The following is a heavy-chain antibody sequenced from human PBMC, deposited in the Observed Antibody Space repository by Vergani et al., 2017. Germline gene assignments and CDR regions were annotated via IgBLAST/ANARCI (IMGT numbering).Heavy chain of an antibody. J-gene: IGHJ6*02. CDR3: ARDPDIVVVPAAPYYYYYYGMDV. D-gene: IGHD2-2*01. Sequence: QVQLVQSGAEVKKPGASVKVSCKASGYTFTSYDINWVRQATGQGLEWMGWMNPNSGNTGYAQKFQGRVTMTRNTSISTTYMELRSLRSDDTAVYYCARDPDIVVVPAAPYYYYYYGMDVWGQGTTVTVSS. CDR1: GYTFTSYD. V-gene: IGHV1-8*01. CDR2: MNPNSGNT.